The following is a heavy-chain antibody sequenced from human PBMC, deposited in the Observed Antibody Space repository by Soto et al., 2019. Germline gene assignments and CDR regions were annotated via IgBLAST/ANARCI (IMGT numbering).Heavy chain of an antibody. CDR2: IRSKANSYAT. CDR3: TSPSPFGGVMGY. D-gene: IGHD3-16*01. CDR1: GFTFSGSA. V-gene: IGHV3-73*01. J-gene: IGHJ4*02. Sequence: PGGSLRLSCAASGFTFSGSAMHWVRQASGKGLEWVGRIRSKANSYATAYAASVKGRFTISRDDSKNTAYLQMNSLKTEDTAVYYFTSPSPFGGVMGYWGQGTLVTVSS.